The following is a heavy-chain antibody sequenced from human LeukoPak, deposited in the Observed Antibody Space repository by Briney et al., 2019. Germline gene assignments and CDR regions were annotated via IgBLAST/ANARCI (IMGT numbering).Heavy chain of an antibody. CDR3: ARVESGSYYDAFGI. Sequence: ASVKVSCKASGYTFTSYDINWVRQATGQGLEWMGWMNPNSGNTGYAQKFQGRVTMTRNTSISTAYMELSSLRSEDTAVYYCARVESGSYYDAFGIWGQGTMVTVSS. CDR2: MNPNSGNT. CDR1: GYTFTSYD. J-gene: IGHJ3*02. V-gene: IGHV1-8*01. D-gene: IGHD1-26*01.